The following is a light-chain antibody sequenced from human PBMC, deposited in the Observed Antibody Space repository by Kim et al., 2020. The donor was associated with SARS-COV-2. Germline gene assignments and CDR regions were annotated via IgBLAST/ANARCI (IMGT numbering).Light chain of an antibody. CDR3: QQYNSYSCT. J-gene: IGKJ2*02. CDR1: QSISSW. Sequence: SASGGDMVTITCRASQSISSWLAWYQQKPGKAPKLLIYDASSLESGVPSRFSGSGSGTEFTLTISSLQPDDFATYYCQQYNSYSCTFGQGTKLEI. CDR2: DAS. V-gene: IGKV1-5*01.